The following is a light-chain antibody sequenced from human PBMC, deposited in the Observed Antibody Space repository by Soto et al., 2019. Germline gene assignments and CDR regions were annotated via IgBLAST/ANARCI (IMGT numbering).Light chain of an antibody. CDR3: QHYGSSPLT. Sequence: EIVLTQSPGTLSLSPGERATLSCRASQSVSSSYLAWYQQKPGQAPRLLIYGASIRATGIPDRFSGSGSGTDFTLTISRLEPEDFALYYCQHYGSSPLTFGGGTKVEIK. J-gene: IGKJ4*01. CDR1: QSVSSSY. CDR2: GAS. V-gene: IGKV3-20*01.